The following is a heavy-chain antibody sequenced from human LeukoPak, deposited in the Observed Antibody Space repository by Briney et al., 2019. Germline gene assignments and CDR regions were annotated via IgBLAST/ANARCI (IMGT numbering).Heavy chain of an antibody. J-gene: IGHJ3*02. CDR2: ISGSGSST. Sequence: GGSLRLSCAASGFTFSSYDMSWVRQAPGKGLEWVSGISGSGSSTYYADSVKGRFTISRDNSKSTLYLQMNSLRAEDTAVYYCASTKDYDSSGYRLALSPVGAFDIWGQGTMVTVSS. D-gene: IGHD3-22*01. CDR3: ASTKDYDSSGYRLALSPVGAFDI. V-gene: IGHV3-23*01. CDR1: GFTFSSYD.